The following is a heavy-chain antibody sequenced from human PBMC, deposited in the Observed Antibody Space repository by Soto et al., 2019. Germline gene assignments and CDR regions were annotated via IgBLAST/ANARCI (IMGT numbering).Heavy chain of an antibody. CDR3: AREGEGLDY. Sequence: QVQLVESGGGVVQPGRSLRLSCAASGLTFSSYAMHWVRQAPGKGLEWVADISYDGSNKYYADSVKGRFTISRDNSRNTLYLQMNSLRAEDTAVYYCAREGEGLDYWGQGTLVTVSS. V-gene: IGHV3-30-3*01. CDR2: ISYDGSNK. J-gene: IGHJ4*02. CDR1: GLTFSSYA. D-gene: IGHD3-16*01.